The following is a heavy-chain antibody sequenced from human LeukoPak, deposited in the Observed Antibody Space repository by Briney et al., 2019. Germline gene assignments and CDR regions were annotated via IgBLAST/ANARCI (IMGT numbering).Heavy chain of an antibody. Sequence: TLSLTCTVSGGSISSYYWTWIRQPPGKALEWLALIYWDDDKRYSPSLKSRLTITKDTSKNQVVLTMTNMDPVDTATYYCAHSKGNWFDPWGQGTLVTVSS. CDR3: AHSKGNWFDP. V-gene: IGHV2-5*08. CDR1: GGSISSYYWT. J-gene: IGHJ5*02. CDR2: IYWDDDK.